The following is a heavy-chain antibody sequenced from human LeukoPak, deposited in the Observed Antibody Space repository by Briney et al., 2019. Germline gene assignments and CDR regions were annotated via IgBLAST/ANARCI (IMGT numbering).Heavy chain of an antibody. CDR2: IHYSGST. D-gene: IGHD3-10*01. V-gene: IGHV4-39*01. CDR1: GDSISSSNYY. J-gene: IGHJ4*02. CDR3: ARRGWMVGYYFDY. Sequence: PSETLSLTCTVSGDSISSSNYYWGWIRQPPGKGLEWIGNIHYSGSTYYNPSLKSRVTKSVDTSKNQFSLKLSSVTAADTAVYYCARRGWMVGYYFDYWGQGTLVTVSS.